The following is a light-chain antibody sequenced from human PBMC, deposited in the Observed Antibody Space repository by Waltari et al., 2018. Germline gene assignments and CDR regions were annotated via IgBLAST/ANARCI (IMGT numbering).Light chain of an antibody. CDR3: CSYAGP. CDR2: DAT. V-gene: IGLV2-11*01. CDR1: SGSVGGYNY. Sequence: QSALTQPRSVSGAPGQSVAIPSTVTSGSVGGYNYVSWYQQHPGKAPKLMIYDATKPPSGVPDRFSGSKSGNTASLTISWLQADDEADYYCCSYAGPFGGGTKLTVL. J-gene: IGLJ2*01.